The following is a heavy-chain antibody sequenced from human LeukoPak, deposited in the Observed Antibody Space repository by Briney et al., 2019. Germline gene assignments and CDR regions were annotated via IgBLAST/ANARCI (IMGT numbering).Heavy chain of an antibody. J-gene: IGHJ4*02. D-gene: IGHD3-10*01. CDR2: MSGNSATI. V-gene: IGHV3-48*02. CDR3: ARRPYGSGTQDYLDQ. CDR1: GFTFGSHT. Sequence: GGSLRLSCAASGFTFGSHTMNWVRQAPGKGLERLSYMSGNSATIHYADSVKGRFTISRDNARKSLYLQMNSLRDDDTAVYYCARRPYGSGTQDYLDQWGQGILVTVSP.